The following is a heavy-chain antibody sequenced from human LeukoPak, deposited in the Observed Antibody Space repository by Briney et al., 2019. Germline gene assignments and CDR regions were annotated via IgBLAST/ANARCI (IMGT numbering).Heavy chain of an antibody. CDR3: ARGVVVTRFYYYYYYMDV. CDR1: GYTFGGYY. D-gene: IGHD4-23*01. Sequence: ASVKVSCKASGYTFGGYYMHWVRQAPGQGLEGMGWMNPNSGNTGYAQKFQGRVTITRNTSISTAYMELSSLRSEDTAVYYCARGVVVTRFYYYYYYMDVWGKGTTVTVSS. CDR2: MNPNSGNT. J-gene: IGHJ6*03. V-gene: IGHV1-8*03.